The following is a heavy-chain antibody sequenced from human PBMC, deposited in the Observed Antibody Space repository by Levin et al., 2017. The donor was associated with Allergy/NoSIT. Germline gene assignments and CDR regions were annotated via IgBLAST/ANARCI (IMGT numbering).Heavy chain of an antibody. J-gene: IGHJ5*02. CDR1: GDSLGPYY. CDR2: IYGSSETT. CDR3: ATTYCGNHCYFAH. D-gene: IGHD2-21*02. V-gene: IGHV4-4*07. Sequence: SETLSLTCSVSGDSLGPYYWSWIRRPAGKGLEWIGRIYGSSETTNSNPSLKSRVSISVDRSLNLVSLTLSPVTAAAPAVYYCATTYCGNHCYFAHWGQGTLVTVSS.